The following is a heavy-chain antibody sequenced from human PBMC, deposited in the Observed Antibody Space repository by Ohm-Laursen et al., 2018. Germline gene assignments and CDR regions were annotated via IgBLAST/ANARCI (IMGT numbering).Heavy chain of an antibody. V-gene: IGHV1-69*13. J-gene: IGHJ4*02. D-gene: IGHD3-22*01. CDR2: IIPIFGTA. Sequence: VASVKVSCKASGGTFSSYAISWVRQAPGQGLEWMGGIIPIFGTANYAQKFQGRVTITADESTSTAYMELSSLRSEDTAVYYCASTDYYESSGYYPPDYWGQGTLVTVSS. CDR3: ASTDYYESSGYYPPDY. CDR1: GGTFSSYA.